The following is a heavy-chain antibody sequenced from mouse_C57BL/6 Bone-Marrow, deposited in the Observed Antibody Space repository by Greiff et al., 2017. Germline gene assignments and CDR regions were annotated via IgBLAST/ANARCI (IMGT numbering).Heavy chain of an antibody. J-gene: IGHJ4*01. CDR3: AREGSSPFYYAMDY. V-gene: IGHV1-50*01. CDR2: IDPSDSYT. D-gene: IGHD1-1*01. CDR1: GYTFTSYW. Sequence: QVQLKQPGAEFVKPGASVKLSCKASGYTFTSYWMHWVKQRPGQGLEWIGNIDPSDSYTNYNQKFKGKATMPVDTSYSTAYMQLSSLTSEDSAVYYCAREGSSPFYYAMDYWGQGTSVTVSS.